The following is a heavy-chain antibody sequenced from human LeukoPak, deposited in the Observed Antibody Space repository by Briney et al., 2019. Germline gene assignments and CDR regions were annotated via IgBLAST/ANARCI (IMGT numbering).Heavy chain of an antibody. CDR3: AKDRGSYSVFAYFDY. D-gene: IGHD1-26*01. Sequence: GGXLRLSCAASGFTFSSYAMSWGGQAPGKGLEGVSAISGSGGRTYYADSLKGRFTISRDNSKNTLYLQMNSLRAEDTAVYYCAKDRGSYSVFAYFDYWGQGTLVTVSS. CDR1: GFTFSSYA. J-gene: IGHJ4*02. CDR2: ISGSGGRT. V-gene: IGHV3-23*01.